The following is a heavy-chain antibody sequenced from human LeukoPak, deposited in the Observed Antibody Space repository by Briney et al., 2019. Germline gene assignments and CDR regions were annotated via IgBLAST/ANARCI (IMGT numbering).Heavy chain of an antibody. D-gene: IGHD3-22*01. J-gene: IGHJ5*02. CDR2: IKTDGRNT. CDR1: TFVFSNYW. Sequence: SRRLSSAASTFVFSNYWTHCDRPADRKGLGWVSRIKTDGRNTVYADSVKGRFTISTDKAENTSSLQMNSLRTEDTAIYYCVRTVYYDSDDAYYRIFDPWGQSTLLTVPS. V-gene: IGHV3-74*01. CDR3: VRTVYYDSDDAYYRIFDP.